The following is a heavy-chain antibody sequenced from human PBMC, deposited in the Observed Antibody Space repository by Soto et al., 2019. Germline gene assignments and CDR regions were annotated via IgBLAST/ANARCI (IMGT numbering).Heavy chain of an antibody. D-gene: IGHD6-13*01. V-gene: IGHV1-8*01. CDR3: ARGAQYSSSWYVSWYFDL. Sequence: QVQLVQSGAEVKKPGASVKVSCKASGYTFTSYDINWVRQATGQGLEWMGWMNPNSGNTGYAQKFQGRVTMTRNTSISTAYMEQSSLRSEDTAVYYCARGAQYSSSWYVSWYFDLWGRGTLVTVSS. CDR2: MNPNSGNT. J-gene: IGHJ2*01. CDR1: GYTFTSYD.